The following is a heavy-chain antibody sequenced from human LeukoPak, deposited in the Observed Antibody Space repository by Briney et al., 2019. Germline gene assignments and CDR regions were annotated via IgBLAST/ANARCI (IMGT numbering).Heavy chain of an antibody. D-gene: IGHD3-22*01. J-gene: IGHJ6*03. CDR1: GFTFSSYA. CDR3: AKGTMIVVVTGYYMDV. CDR2: ISGSGGST. Sequence: GGSLRLSCAASGFTFSSYAMSWVRQAPGKGLEWVSAISGSGGSTYYAGSVKGRFTISRDNSKNTLYLQMNSLRAEDTAVYYCAKGTMIVVVTGYYMDVWGKGTTVTVSS. V-gene: IGHV3-23*01.